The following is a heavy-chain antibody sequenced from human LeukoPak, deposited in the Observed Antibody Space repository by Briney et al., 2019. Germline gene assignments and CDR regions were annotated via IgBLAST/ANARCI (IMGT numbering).Heavy chain of an antibody. CDR2: INHSGST. CDR3: ARGHLVVVAATLLYYFDY. J-gene: IGHJ4*02. CDR1: GGSFSGYY. Sequence: SETLSLTCAVYGGSFSGYYWSWIRQPPGKGLEWIGEINHSGSTNYNPSLKSRVTISVDTSKNQFSLELSSVTSADTAVYYCARGHLVVVAATLLYYFDYWGQGTRVTVSS. V-gene: IGHV4-34*01. D-gene: IGHD2-15*01.